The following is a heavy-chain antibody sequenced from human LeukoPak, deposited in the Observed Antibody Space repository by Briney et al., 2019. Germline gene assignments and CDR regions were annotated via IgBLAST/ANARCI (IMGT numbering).Heavy chain of an antibody. CDR3: ARANYDILTGYSLSYYYYGMDV. CDR2: INSNSGGT. V-gene: IGHV1-2*02. CDR1: GYTFTDYY. J-gene: IGHJ6*02. D-gene: IGHD3-9*01. Sequence: ASVKVSCKASGYTFTDYYMHWVRQAPGQGLEWMGWINSNSGGTNYAQKFRGRVTMTRDTSISTAYMELSRLRSDDTAVYYCARANYDILTGYSLSYYYYGMDVWGQGTTVTVSS.